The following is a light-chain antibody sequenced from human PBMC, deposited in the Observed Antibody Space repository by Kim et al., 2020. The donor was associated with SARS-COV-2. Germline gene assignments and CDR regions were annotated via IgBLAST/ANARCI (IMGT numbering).Light chain of an antibody. CDR1: NDNVGRQG. J-gene: IGLJ3*02. V-gene: IGLV10-54*01. CDR2: RNN. Sequence: RQTATLTCTGNNDNVGRQGAAWLQQHQGHPHKVLSDRNNNRRSGISERFSASRSGNTASLIITGLQSEDEADYYCSAWDISLNAVVFGGGTQLTVL. CDR3: SAWDISLNAVV.